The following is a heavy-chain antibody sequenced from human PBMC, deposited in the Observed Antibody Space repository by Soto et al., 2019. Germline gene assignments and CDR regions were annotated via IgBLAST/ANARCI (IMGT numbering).Heavy chain of an antibody. Sequence: QVQLVESGGGVVQPGRSLRLSCAASGFTFSSYGMHWVRQAPGKGLEGVAVIWYDGSNKYYADSVKGRFTISRDNSKNXXXXXXXXLXXEDXAVXXXXXXGIAAGDYWGQGTLVTVSS. V-gene: IGHV3-33*01. CDR1: GFTFSSYG. CDR3: XXXGIAAGDY. J-gene: IGHJ4*02. CDR2: IWYDGSNK. D-gene: IGHD6-13*01.